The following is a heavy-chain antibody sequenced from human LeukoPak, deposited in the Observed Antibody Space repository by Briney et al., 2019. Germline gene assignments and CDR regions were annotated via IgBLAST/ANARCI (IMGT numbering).Heavy chain of an antibody. CDR3: ITNYGGYASFDY. V-gene: IGHV3-21*01. Sequence: PGGSLRLSCAASGFTFSSYSMNWVRQAPGKGLEWVSSISSSSSYIYYADSVKGRFTISRDNAKNSLYLQMNSLRAEDTAVYYCITNYGGYASFDYWGQGTLVTVSS. J-gene: IGHJ4*02. D-gene: IGHD4-17*01. CDR1: GFTFSSYS. CDR2: ISSSSSYI.